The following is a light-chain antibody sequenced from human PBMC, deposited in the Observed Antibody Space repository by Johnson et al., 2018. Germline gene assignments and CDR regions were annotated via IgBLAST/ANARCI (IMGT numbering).Light chain of an antibody. V-gene: IGLV1-51*02. CDR3: GTWDSSLSAGNV. Sequence: QSVLTQPPSVSAAPGQKVTISCSGSSSNIGNNYVSWYQQLPGPAPKLLIYENNKRPSGIPDRFSGSKSGPSATLGLTGLQTGDEAGYYCGTWDSSLSAGNVFGTGTKVTVL. CDR1: SSNIGNNY. J-gene: IGLJ1*01. CDR2: ENN.